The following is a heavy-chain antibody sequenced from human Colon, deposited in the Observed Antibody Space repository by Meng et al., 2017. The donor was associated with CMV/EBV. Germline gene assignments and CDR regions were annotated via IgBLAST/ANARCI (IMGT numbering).Heavy chain of an antibody. D-gene: IGHD6-13*01. CDR3: ARRNTSSWYGNYYHAMDV. CDR2: ISGSGSLI. CDR1: EFSFNDYE. V-gene: IGHV3-48*03. Sequence: GGSLRLSCAGPEFSFNDYEMNWVRQAPGRGLEWISYISGSGSLIYYADSVRGRFTISRDNAKKSLYLQMNRLRAEDTAGYYCARRNTSSWYGNYYHAMDVWGQGTTVTVSS. J-gene: IGHJ6*02.